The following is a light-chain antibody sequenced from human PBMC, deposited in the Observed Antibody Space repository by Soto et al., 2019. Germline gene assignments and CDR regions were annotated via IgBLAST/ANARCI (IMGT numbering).Light chain of an antibody. CDR3: QQHETLIT. CDR1: QSLSSSY. CDR2: GAF. V-gene: IGKV3-20*01. Sequence: EIVLTQSPVTLSLSPGEKATLSCRASQSLSSSYSAGHQHTPGQAPRLLIYGAFTRATGIPDRFSGSGSGTDFTLTISRLEHEDFAVYYCQQHETLITFGQGTRLEIK. J-gene: IGKJ5*01.